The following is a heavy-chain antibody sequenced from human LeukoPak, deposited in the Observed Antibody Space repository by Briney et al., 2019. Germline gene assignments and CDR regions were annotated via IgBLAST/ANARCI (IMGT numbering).Heavy chain of an antibody. D-gene: IGHD3-16*01. CDR3: GRDSLGGDY. CDR2: ISSIRSNT. V-gene: IGHV3-21*01. Sequence: GGSLRLSCAASGFTFSIYSMTWVRQAPGKGLEWVSSISSIRSNTYYADSVKGRFTISRDNANNSLYLQMNSLRAEDTAVYYCGRDSLGGDYWGQGTLVTVSS. CDR1: GFTFSIYS. J-gene: IGHJ4*02.